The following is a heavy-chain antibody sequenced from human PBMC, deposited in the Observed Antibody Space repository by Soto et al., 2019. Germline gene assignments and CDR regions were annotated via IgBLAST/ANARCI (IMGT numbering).Heavy chain of an antibody. CDR3: ARGAYYDILTGYYIAPFY. CDR1: GFTFSSYS. D-gene: IGHD3-9*01. Sequence: VQLVESGGGLVQPGGSLRLSCAASGFTFSSYSMNWVRQAPGKGLEWVAVISYDGSNKYYADSVKGRFTISRDNSKNTLYLQMNSLRAEDTAVYYCARGAYYDILTGYYIAPFYWGQGTLVTVSS. CDR2: ISYDGSNK. J-gene: IGHJ4*02. V-gene: IGHV3-30*03.